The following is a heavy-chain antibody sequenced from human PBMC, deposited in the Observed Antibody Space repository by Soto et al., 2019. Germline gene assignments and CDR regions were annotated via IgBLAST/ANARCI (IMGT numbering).Heavy chain of an antibody. J-gene: IGHJ4*02. D-gene: IGHD1-1*01. CDR1: GFSLSTSGVG. CDR3: AHRLDWNDVFDY. V-gene: IGHV2-5*01. CDR2: IYWNDDK. Sequence: SGPTLVNPTQTLTLTCTFSGFSLSTSGVGVGWIRQPPGKALEWLALIYWNDDKRYSPSLKSRLTITEDTSKNQVVLTMTNMDPVDTATYYCAHRLDWNDVFDYWGQGTLVTVSS.